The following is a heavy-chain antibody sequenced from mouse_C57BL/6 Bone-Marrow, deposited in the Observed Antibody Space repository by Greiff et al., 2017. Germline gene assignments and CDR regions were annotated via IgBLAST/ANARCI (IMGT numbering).Heavy chain of an antibody. J-gene: IGHJ4*01. CDR2: INPNNGGT. Sequence: VQLQQSGPELVKPGASVKISCKASGYTFTDYYMNWVKQSHGKSLEWIGDINPNNGGTSYNQKFKGKATLTVDKSSSTAYMELRSLTSEDSAVYYCASKEVGYAMDYWGQGTSVTVSS. CDR1: GYTFTDYY. V-gene: IGHV1-26*01. CDR3: ASKEVGYAMDY. D-gene: IGHD1-1*01.